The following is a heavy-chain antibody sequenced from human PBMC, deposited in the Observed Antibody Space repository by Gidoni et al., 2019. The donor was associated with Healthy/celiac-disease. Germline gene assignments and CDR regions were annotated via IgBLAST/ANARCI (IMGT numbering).Heavy chain of an antibody. CDR2: FDPEDGET. D-gene: IGHD5-12*01. V-gene: IGHV1-24*01. CDR3: ATEHGGAVATIFSHVYYYGMDV. J-gene: IGHJ6*02. Sequence: QVQLVQSGAEVKKPGASVKVSCKVSGYTLTELSMHWVRQAPGKGLEWMGGFDPEDGETIYAQKFQGRVTMTEDTSTDTAYMELSSLRSEDTAVYYCATEHGGAVATIFSHVYYYGMDVWGQVTTVTVSS. CDR1: GYTLTELS.